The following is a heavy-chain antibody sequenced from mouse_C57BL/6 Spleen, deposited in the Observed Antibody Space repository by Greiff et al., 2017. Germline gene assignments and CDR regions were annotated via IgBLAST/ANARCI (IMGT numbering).Heavy chain of an antibody. CDR2: ISSGSSTI. J-gene: IGHJ1*03. Sequence: EVKLVESGGGLVKPGGSLKLSCAASGFTFSDYGMHWVRQAPEKGLEWVAYISSGSSTIYYADTVKGRFTISRDNAKNTLFLQMTSLRSEDTAMYYCARDLLRYFDVWGTGTTVTVSS. CDR1: GFTFSDYG. D-gene: IGHD2-1*01. V-gene: IGHV5-17*01. CDR3: ARDLLRYFDV.